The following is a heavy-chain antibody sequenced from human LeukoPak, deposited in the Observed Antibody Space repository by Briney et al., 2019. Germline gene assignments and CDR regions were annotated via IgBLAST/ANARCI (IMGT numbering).Heavy chain of an antibody. CDR3: ARDNSIHERGWWFDP. CDR2: INPRGTST. Sequence: ASVKVSCKASGGTLSSYAISWVRQAPGQGLEWMGLINPRGTSTIYAEKFQGRIIMTRDMSTTTDYMELSSLKSDDTAVYYCARDNSIHERGWWFDPWGQGTLVTVSS. J-gene: IGHJ5*02. V-gene: IGHV1-46*01. CDR1: GGTLSSYA. D-gene: IGHD4-23*01.